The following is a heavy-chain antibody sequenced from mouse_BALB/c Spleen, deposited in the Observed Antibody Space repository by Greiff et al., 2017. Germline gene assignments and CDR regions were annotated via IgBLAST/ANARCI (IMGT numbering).Heavy chain of an antibody. J-gene: IGHJ2*01. CDR3: ARDDYYRTGVFDY. Sequence: VQLQESGPGLVAPSQSLSITCTVSGFSLTGYGVNWVRQPPGKGLEWLGMIWGDGSTDYNSALKSRLSISKDNSKSQVFLKMNSLQTDDTARYYCARDDYYRTGVFDYWGQGTTLTVSS. CDR1: GFSLTGYG. D-gene: IGHD2-14*01. V-gene: IGHV2-6-7*01. CDR2: IWGDGST.